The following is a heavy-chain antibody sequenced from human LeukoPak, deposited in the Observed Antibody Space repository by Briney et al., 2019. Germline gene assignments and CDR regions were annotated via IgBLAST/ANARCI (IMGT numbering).Heavy chain of an antibody. V-gene: IGHV4-34*01. Sequence: SETLSLTCTVSGGSISSYYWSWIRQPPGKGLEWIGEINHSGSTNYNPSLKSRVTISVDTSKNQFSLKLSSVTAADTAVYYCARDAYYYGSGSYRYNWFDPWGQGTLVTVSS. CDR3: ARDAYYYGSGSYRYNWFDP. CDR1: GGSISSYY. CDR2: INHSGST. D-gene: IGHD3-10*01. J-gene: IGHJ5*02.